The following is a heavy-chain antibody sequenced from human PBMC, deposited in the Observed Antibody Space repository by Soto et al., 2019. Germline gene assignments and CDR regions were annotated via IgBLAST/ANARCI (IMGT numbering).Heavy chain of an antibody. CDR3: ARDLWVEPELYYYGMDV. Sequence: PSETLSLTCTVSGDSISSADYYWSWIRQTPGKGLEWIGHIFYSGTTYYNPSLKSRLTISGDTSKNHFPLRLTSVTAADTAVYYCARDLWVEPELYYYGMDVWGQGTTVTVSS. D-gene: IGHD1-1*01. J-gene: IGHJ6*02. CDR2: IFYSGTT. CDR1: GDSISSADYY. V-gene: IGHV4-30-4*01.